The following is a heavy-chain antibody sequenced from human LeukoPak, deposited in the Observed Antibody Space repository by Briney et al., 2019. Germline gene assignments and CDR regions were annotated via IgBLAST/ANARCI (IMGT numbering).Heavy chain of an antibody. J-gene: IGHJ4*02. CDR2: IYHSGST. D-gene: IGHD3-3*01. CDR1: GGSISNENW. CDR3: ARVQRPRFDFWSGYYFDY. V-gene: IGHV4-4*02. Sequence: SETLSLTCAVSGGSISNENWWGWVRQPPGKGLEWIGEIYHSGSTNYIPSLKSRITISVDKSKNQFSLKLSSVTAADTAVYYCARVQRPRFDFWSGYYFDYWGQGTLVTVSS.